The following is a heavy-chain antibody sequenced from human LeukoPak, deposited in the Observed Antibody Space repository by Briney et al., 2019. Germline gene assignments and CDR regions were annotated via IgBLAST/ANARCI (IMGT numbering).Heavy chain of an antibody. CDR3: ARHNRRSSPILN. J-gene: IGHJ4*02. D-gene: IGHD6-13*01. V-gene: IGHV4-59*08. Sequence: SETLSLTCTVSGGSISSYYWSWIRQPPGKGLEWIGYIYYTGSANYNPSLKSRVTISVDTSKNQFSLRLKSVTAADTAVYYCARHNRRSSPILNWGQGTLVTVSS. CDR2: IYYTGSA. CDR1: GGSISSYY.